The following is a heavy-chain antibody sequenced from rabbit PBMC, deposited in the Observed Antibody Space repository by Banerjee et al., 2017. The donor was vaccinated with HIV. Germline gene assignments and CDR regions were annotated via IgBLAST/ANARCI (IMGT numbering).Heavy chain of an antibody. Sequence: QSLEESGGGLVQPEGSLTLTCTASGFSFSSSYYMCWVRQAPGKGLEWIACIYAGSSGSTYYASWAKGRFTISKTSSTTVTLQMTSLTAADTATYFCARTDSGYDYYFSLWGPGTLVTVS. CDR3: ARTDSGYDYYFSL. CDR1: GFSFSSSYY. V-gene: IGHV1S40*01. D-gene: IGHD6-1*01. J-gene: IGHJ4*01. CDR2: IYAGSSGST.